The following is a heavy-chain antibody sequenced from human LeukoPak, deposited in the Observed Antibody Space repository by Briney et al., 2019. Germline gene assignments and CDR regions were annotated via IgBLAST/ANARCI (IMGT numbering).Heavy chain of an antibody. CDR3: ARDLYRIVVVPHYFDY. V-gene: IGHV3-7*01. Sequence: GALRLSCAASGFTFSSYGMSWVRQAPGKGLEGVANIKQDGSEKYYVDSVKGRFTISRDNAKNSPYLQMNSLRAEDTAVYYCARDLYRIVVVPHYFDYWGQGTLVTVSS. CDR2: IKQDGSEK. J-gene: IGHJ4*02. CDR1: GFTFSSYG. D-gene: IGHD3-22*01.